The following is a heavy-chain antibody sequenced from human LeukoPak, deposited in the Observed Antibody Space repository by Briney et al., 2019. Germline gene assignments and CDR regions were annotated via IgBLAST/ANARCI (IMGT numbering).Heavy chain of an antibody. Sequence: ASVKVSCKASGYTFTSYAMNWVRQAPGQGLEWMGWINTNTGNPTYAQGFTGRFDFSLDTSVSTAYLQISSLKAEDTAVYYCARSRARYDFWSGYYTGPFDIWGQGTMVTVSS. J-gene: IGHJ3*02. CDR1: GYTFTSYA. CDR3: ARSRARYDFWSGYYTGPFDI. CDR2: INTNTGNP. D-gene: IGHD3-3*01. V-gene: IGHV7-4-1*02.